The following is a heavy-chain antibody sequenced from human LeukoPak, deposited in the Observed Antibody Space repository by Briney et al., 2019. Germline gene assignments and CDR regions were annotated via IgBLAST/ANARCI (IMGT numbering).Heavy chain of an antibody. Sequence: PGGSLRLSCAASGFTFSSYSMNWVRKAPGKGLEWVSSISSSSSSIYYADSVKGRFTISRDNAKNSLYLQMNSLRAEDTAVYYCAKESGKFDYWGQGTLVAVSS. CDR2: ISSSSSSI. CDR1: GFTFSSYS. V-gene: IGHV3-21*01. J-gene: IGHJ4*02. CDR3: AKESGKFDY.